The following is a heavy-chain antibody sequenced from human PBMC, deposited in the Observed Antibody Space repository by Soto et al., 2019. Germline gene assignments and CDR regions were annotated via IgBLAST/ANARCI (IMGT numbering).Heavy chain of an antibody. CDR3: ARDSEAGTFPNWFDP. D-gene: IGHD6-19*01. J-gene: IGHJ5*02. CDR1: GFTFSSYG. CDR2: IWYDGSNK. Sequence: GGSLRLSCAASGFTFSSYGMHWVRQAPGKGLEWVAVIWYDGSNKYYADSVKGRFTISRDNSKNTLYLQMNSLRAEDTAVYYCARDSEAGTFPNWFDPWGQGTLVTVSS. V-gene: IGHV3-33*01.